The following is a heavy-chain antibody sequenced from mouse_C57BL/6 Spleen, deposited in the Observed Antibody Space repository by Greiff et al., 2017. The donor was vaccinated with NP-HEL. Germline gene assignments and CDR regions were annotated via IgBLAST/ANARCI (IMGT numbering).Heavy chain of an antibody. D-gene: IGHD1-1*01. CDR3: AREGNYYGSSYGWYFDV. V-gene: IGHV1-72*01. CDR1: GYTFTSYW. CDR2: IDPNSGGT. Sequence: QVQLQQPGAELVKPGASVKLSCKASGYTFTSYWMHWVKQRPGRGLEWIGRIDPNSGGTKYNEKFKSKATLTVDKPSSTAYMQLSSLTSEDSAVYYCAREGNYYGSSYGWYFDVWGTGTTVTVSS. J-gene: IGHJ1*03.